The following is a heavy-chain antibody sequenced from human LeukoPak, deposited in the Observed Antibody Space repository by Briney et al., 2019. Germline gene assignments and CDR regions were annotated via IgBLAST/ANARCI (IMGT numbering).Heavy chain of an antibody. CDR3: ARTPERRGYSYGVAAFDF. CDR1: AGFISNSF. D-gene: IGHD5-18*01. V-gene: IGHV4-59*08. CDR2: IHYSVST. Sequence: SETMSLTSALSAGFISNSFWNWIRPPQEKGLEWFGFIHYSVSTNSTPALKSRVTMSLDTSKNHFSLQQRSVTAADTAVYYCARTPERRGYSYGVAAFDFWGPGTMVTVSS. J-gene: IGHJ3*01.